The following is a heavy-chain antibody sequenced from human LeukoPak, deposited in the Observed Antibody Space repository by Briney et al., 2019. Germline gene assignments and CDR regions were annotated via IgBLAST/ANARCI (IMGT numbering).Heavy chain of an antibody. D-gene: IGHD3-3*01. J-gene: IGHJ5*02. V-gene: IGHV1-8*01. CDR3: ARVQLTSPSYYDFWSGYSRWFDP. CDR1: GYTFTSYD. Sequence: ASVKVSCKASGYTFTSYDINWVRQATGRGLEWMGWMNPNSGNTGYAQKFKGRVTMTRNTSISTAYMELSSLRSEDTAVYYCARVQLTSPSYYDFWSGYSRWFDPWGQGTLVTVSS. CDR2: MNPNSGNT.